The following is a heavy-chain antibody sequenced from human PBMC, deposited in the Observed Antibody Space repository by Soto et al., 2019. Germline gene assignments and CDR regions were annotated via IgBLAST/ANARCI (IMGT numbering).Heavy chain of an antibody. CDR2: ISASGGAT. Sequence: PGGSLRLSCVASRFTFTSYAMSRVRQAPGKGLEWVAAISASGGATIHADSVKGRLTISRDNSKNTLYLQMNSLRAEDTAIYYCAKDVEGGSLFRGAFDYWGQGTQVTVSS. V-gene: IGHV3-23*01. CDR1: RFTFTSYA. J-gene: IGHJ4*02. CDR3: AKDVEGGSLFRGAFDY. D-gene: IGHD1-26*01.